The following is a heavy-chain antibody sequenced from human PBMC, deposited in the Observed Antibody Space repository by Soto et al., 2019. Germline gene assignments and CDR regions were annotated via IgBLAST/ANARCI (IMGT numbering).Heavy chain of an antibody. J-gene: IGHJ6*02. V-gene: IGHV4-30-4*01. D-gene: IGHD4-17*01. CDR2: IYYSGST. Sequence: TSETLSLTCTVSGGSISSGDYYWSWIRQPPGKGLEWIGYIYYSGSTYYNPSLKSRVTISVDTSKNQFSLKLSSVTAADTAVYYCARVGDYGDYYYYGMDVWGQGTTVTVSS. CDR3: ARVGDYGDYYYYGMDV. CDR1: GGSISSGDYY.